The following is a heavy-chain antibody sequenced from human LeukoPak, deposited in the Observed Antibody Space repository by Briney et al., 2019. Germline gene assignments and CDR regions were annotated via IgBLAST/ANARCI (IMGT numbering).Heavy chain of an antibody. D-gene: IGHD3-10*01. CDR2: ISSSSYI. Sequence: GGSLRLSCAASGFTFSSYSMNWVRQAPGKGLEWVSSISSSSYIYYAESVKGRFTISRDNAKNSLYLQMNSLRAEDTAVYYCARGLRFGELLCYFDYWGQGTLVTVSS. V-gene: IGHV3-21*01. CDR3: ARGLRFGELLCYFDY. CDR1: GFTFSSYS. J-gene: IGHJ4*02.